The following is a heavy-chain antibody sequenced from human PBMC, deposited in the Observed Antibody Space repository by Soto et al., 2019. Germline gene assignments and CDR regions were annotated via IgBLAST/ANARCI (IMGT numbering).Heavy chain of an antibody. D-gene: IGHD3-3*01. J-gene: IGHJ4*02. Sequence: GGSLRLSCAASGFTFSSYAMSWVRQAPGKGLEWVSAISGSGGSTYYADSVKGRFTISRDNSKNTLYLQMNSLRAEETAVYYCAKDNPRGYDFWSGYYMREDYFDYWGQGTLVTVSS. CDR3: AKDNPRGYDFWSGYYMREDYFDY. V-gene: IGHV3-23*01. CDR2: ISGSGGST. CDR1: GFTFSSYA.